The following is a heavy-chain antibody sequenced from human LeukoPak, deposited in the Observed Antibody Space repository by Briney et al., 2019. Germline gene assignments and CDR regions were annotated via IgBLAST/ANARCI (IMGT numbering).Heavy chain of an antibody. CDR2: IYYSGST. Sequence: SETLSLTCTVSGGSISSYYWSWIRQPPGKGLEWIGYIYYSGSTNYNPSLKSRVTISVDTSKNQFSLKLSSVTAADTAVYYYASTILTGHFDYWGQGTLVTVSS. D-gene: IGHD3-9*01. V-gene: IGHV4-59*01. J-gene: IGHJ4*02. CDR3: ASTILTGHFDY. CDR1: GGSISSYY.